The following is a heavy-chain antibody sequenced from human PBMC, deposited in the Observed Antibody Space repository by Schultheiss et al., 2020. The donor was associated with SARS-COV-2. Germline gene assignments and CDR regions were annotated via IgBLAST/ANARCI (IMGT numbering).Heavy chain of an antibody. D-gene: IGHD6-13*01. Sequence: GGSLRLSCAASGFTVSSNYMSWVRQAPGKGLEWVSVIYSGGSTYYADSVKGRFTISRDNSKNTLYLQMNSLRAEDTAVYYCARDLRVAAASQTYYYYGMDVWGQGTTVTVSS. V-gene: IGHV3-53*01. CDR2: IYSGGST. CDR3: ARDLRVAAASQTYYYYGMDV. CDR1: GFTVSSNY. J-gene: IGHJ6*02.